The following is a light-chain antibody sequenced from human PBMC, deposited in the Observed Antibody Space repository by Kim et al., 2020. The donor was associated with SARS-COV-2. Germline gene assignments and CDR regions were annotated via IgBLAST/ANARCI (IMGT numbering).Light chain of an antibody. Sequence: SNKLAWYQQKPGQAPRLLIYDSSTRATGVPARFSGSGSGTDFTLTISSLQSEDFAVYYCQQYNKWPPLTFGGGTKVDIK. CDR2: DSS. V-gene: IGKV3-15*01. CDR3: QQYNKWPPLT. J-gene: IGKJ4*01. CDR1: SNK.